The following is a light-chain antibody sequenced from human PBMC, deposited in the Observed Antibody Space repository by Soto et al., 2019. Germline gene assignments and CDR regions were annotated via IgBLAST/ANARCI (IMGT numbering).Light chain of an antibody. CDR1: QSIGTF. J-gene: IGKJ1*01. CDR3: QRYNTYRA. CDR2: KAS. Sequence: DIQMTQSPSNLSASVGDRVTITCRASQSIGTFFACHQQKPGQAPKLLIYKASTLESGVPSRFSGSGSGTEFTLTISSLQPDDFATYYCQRYNTYRAFGQGTKVDI. V-gene: IGKV1-5*03.